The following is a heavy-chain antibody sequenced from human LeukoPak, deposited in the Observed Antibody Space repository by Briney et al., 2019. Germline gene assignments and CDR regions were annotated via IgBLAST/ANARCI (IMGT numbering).Heavy chain of an antibody. CDR3: AMGITCSSTSCSIFY. J-gene: IGHJ4*02. Sequence: GGSLRLSCAASGFTFSSYSMSWVRQAPGKGLEWVANIRQDGSEKYYVDSVKGRFTISRDNAKNSLYLQMNSLRAEDTAVYYCAMGITCSSTSCSIFYWGQGTLVTVSS. D-gene: IGHD2-2*01. CDR2: IRQDGSEK. CDR1: GFTFSSYS. V-gene: IGHV3-7*01.